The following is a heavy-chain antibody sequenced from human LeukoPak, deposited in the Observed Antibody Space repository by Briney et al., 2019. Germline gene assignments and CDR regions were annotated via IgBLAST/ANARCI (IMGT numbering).Heavy chain of an antibody. CDR1: GFTFSSFW. CDR2: INGDGTTT. V-gene: IGHV3-74*01. Sequence: GGSLRLFCAASGFTFSSFWMHWVRQAPGKGLVWVSRINGDGTTTSYAASAKGRFTITRDNAKNTLYLQMNSLRAEDTAVYYCARDLGGSGSYYFPLDAFDMWGQGTMVTVSS. CDR3: ARDLGGSGSYYFPLDAFDM. J-gene: IGHJ3*02. D-gene: IGHD3-10*01.